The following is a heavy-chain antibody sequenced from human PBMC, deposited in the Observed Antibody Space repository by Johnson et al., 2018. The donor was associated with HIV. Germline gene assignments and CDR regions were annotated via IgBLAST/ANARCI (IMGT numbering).Heavy chain of an antibody. Sequence: QVQLVESGGGVVQPGGSLRLSCAASGFTFSSYGMHWVRQAPGKGLDWVAFIRYDGSNKYYTDSVKGRFTISRDNSKNTLYLQMNGLRAEDTAVYYCAKTDMAVDAFDIWGQGTMVTVSS. CDR2: IRYDGSNK. CDR1: GFTFSSYG. J-gene: IGHJ3*02. V-gene: IGHV3-30*02. D-gene: IGHD5-24*01. CDR3: AKTDMAVDAFDI.